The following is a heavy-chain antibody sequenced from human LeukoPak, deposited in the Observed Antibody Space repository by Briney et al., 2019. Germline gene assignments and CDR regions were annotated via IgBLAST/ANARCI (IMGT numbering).Heavy chain of an antibody. CDR2: ISYDGSNK. CDR1: GLTLSSSS. D-gene: IGHD6-13*01. CDR3: VRDRCSSCHYFDC. J-gene: IGHJ4*02. V-gene: IGHV3-30*16. Sequence: PAKSLTLSCAASGLTLSSSSMHWVRHPPGKGLEWGAVISYDGSNKYYADSVKGRFTISRDTSKNTLYLQMNSLRAEDTAMYYCVRDRCSSCHYFDCWGQGTLVIVSS.